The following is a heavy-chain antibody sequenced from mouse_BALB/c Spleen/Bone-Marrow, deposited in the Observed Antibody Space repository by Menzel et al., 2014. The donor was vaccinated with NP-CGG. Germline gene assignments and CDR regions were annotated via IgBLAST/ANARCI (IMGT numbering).Heavy chain of an antibody. Sequence: EVQRVESGGGLVQPGGSLKLSCATSGFTFSDYYMYWVRQTPEKRLGWVAYISNGGGSTYYPDTVKGRFTISRDNAKNTLYLQMSRLKSEDTAMYYCARPLYDGYYVACWGQGTLVTVSA. J-gene: IGHJ3*01. CDR3: ARPLYDGYYVAC. CDR2: ISNGGGST. D-gene: IGHD2-3*01. CDR1: GFTFSDYY. V-gene: IGHV5-12*02.